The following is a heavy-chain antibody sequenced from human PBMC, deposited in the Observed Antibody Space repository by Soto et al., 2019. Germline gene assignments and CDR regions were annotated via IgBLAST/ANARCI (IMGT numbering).Heavy chain of an antibody. CDR1: GLTFISYS. CDR2: ISSSSSTI. D-gene: IGHD1-26*01. V-gene: IGHV3-48*01. CDR3: ATSSGSYGPMDV. Sequence: GGSLILSCAASGLTFISYSMNWVRQAPGKGLEWVSYISSSSSTIYYADSVKGRFTISRDNAKNSLYLQMNSLRAEDTAVYYCATSSGSYGPMDVWGQGTTVSVSS. J-gene: IGHJ6*02.